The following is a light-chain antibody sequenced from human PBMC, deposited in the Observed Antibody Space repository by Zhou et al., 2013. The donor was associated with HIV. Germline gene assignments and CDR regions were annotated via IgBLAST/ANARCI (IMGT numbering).Light chain of an antibody. CDR2: GAS. CDR3: QQYNNWPSIT. J-gene: IGKJ5*01. CDR1: QSVSSSF. Sequence: EIVLTQSPDTLYLSPGERATLSCRASQSVSSSFLAWYQQKPGQAPRLLIYGASSRATGIPDRFSGSGSGTDFTLTISRLEPEDFAVYYCQQYNNWPSITFGQGTRLEI. V-gene: IGKV3-20*01.